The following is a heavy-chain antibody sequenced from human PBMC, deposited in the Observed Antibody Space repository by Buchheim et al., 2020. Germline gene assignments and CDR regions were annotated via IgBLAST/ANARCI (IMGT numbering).Heavy chain of an antibody. V-gene: IGHV4-31*11. CDR3: ARERRFDAAAGMDP. J-gene: IGHJ5*02. CDR1: GDSIRSTGFY. Sequence: QVQLRQSGPGVVKPSETLSLTCAVSGDSIRSTGFYWNWIRQYPGKALEWIGSISEDGSASYNSSLKSRVTISRDTSENQVSLKMNSLSAADTAIYYCARERRFDAAAGMDPWGQGTL. CDR2: ISEDGSA. D-gene: IGHD6-25*01.